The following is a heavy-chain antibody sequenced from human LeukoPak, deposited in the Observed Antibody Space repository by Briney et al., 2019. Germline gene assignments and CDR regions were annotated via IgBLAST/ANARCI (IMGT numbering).Heavy chain of an antibody. CDR2: IYYSGST. CDR3: ARDNYGGDYFDY. D-gene: IGHD4-23*01. CDR1: GGSISSYY. Sequence: PSETLSLTCTVSGGSISSYYWSWIRQPPGKGLEWIGYIYYSGSTNYNPSLKSRVTISVDTSKNQFSLKLGSVTAADTAVYYCARDNYGGDYFDYWGQGTLVTVSS. V-gene: IGHV4-59*01. J-gene: IGHJ4*02.